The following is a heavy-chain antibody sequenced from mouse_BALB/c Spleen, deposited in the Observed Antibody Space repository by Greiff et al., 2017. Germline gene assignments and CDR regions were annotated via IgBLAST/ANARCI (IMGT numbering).Heavy chain of an antibody. J-gene: IGHJ3*01. CDR2: ISDGGSYT. Sequence: EVQLVESGGGLVKPGGSLKLSCAASGFTFSDYYMYWVRQTPEKRLEWVATISDGGSYTYYPDSVKGRFTISRDNAKNNLYLQMSSLKSEDTAMYYCARDRGYGFAYWGQGTLVTVSA. D-gene: IGHD1-2*01. CDR1: GFTFSDYY. CDR3: ARDRGYGFAY. V-gene: IGHV5-4*02.